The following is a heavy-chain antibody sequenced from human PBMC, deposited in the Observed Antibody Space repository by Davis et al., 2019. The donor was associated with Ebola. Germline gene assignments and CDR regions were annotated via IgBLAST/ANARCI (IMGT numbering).Heavy chain of an antibody. J-gene: IGHJ4*02. Sequence: GGSLRLSCADSAITFSSYAMTWVRQAPGKGLEWVSAISGSGGNTYYADSVKGRFTISRDNSKKTMYLQMNSLRAEDTAVYYCARHTSLGYWGQGTLVTVSS. V-gene: IGHV3-23*01. CDR2: ISGSGGNT. CDR3: ARHTSLGY. CDR1: AITFSSYA. D-gene: IGHD3-16*01.